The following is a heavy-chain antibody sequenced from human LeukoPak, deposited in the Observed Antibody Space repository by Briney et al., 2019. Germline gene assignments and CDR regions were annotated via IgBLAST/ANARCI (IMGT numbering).Heavy chain of an antibody. CDR3: ARVVARYCSSTSCPLDY. V-gene: IGHV4-39*07. J-gene: IGHJ4*02. CDR1: GGSISSSSYY. Sequence: SETLSLTCTVSGGSISSSSYYWGWIRQPPGKGLEWIGEINHSGSTNYNLSLKSRVTISVDTSKNQFSLKLSSVTAADTAVYYCARVVARYCSSTSCPLDYWGQGTLVTVSS. CDR2: INHSGST. D-gene: IGHD2-2*01.